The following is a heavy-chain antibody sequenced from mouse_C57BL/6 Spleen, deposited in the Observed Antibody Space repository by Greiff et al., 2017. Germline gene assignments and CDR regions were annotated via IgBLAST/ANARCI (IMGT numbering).Heavy chain of an antibody. CDR3: ARDVRGAFDY. CDR2: SRNKANDYTT. CDR1: GFTFSDFY. Sequence: EVQLVESGGGLVQSGRSLRLSCATSGFTFSDFYMEWVRQAPGKGLEWIAASRNKANDYTTEYSASVKGRFIVSRDTSQSILYLQMNALRAEDTAIDYCARDVRGAFDYWGQGTTLTVSS. V-gene: IGHV7-1*01. J-gene: IGHJ2*01.